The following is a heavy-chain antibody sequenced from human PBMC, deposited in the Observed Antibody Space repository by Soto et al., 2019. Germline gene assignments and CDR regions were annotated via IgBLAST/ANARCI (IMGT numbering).Heavy chain of an antibody. V-gene: IGHV3-20*04. CDR3: ARDGRIAVAGYFDY. D-gene: IGHD6-19*01. CDR1: GFTFDDYG. Sequence: GESLKISCAASGFTFDDYGMSWVRQAPGKGLEWVSGINWNGGSTGYADSVKGRFTISRDNAKNSLYLQMNSLRAEDTALYYCARDGRIAVAGYFDYWGQGTLVTVSS. CDR2: INWNGGST. J-gene: IGHJ4*02.